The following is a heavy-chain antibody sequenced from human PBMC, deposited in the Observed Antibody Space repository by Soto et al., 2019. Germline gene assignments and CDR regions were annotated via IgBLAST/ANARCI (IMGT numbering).Heavy chain of an antibody. CDR2: ISARGGSL. CDR1: GFSFSSYA. CDR3: AKGSIEYSAAVDN. V-gene: IGHV3-23*01. Sequence: EVQLLESGGGLVQPGGSLRLSCAASGFSFSSYAMVWVRQAPGKGLEWVSVISARGGSLYFPDSVKGRFTISRDNSKNVLSLEMNSLRAEDTATYFGAKGSIEYSAAVDNWGQGTLVVVSS. D-gene: IGHD5-12*01. J-gene: IGHJ4*02.